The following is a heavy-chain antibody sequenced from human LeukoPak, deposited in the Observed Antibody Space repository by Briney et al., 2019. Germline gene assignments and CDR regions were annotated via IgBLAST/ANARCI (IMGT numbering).Heavy chain of an antibody. CDR2: IYYSGST. J-gene: IGHJ3*02. V-gene: IGHV4-31*03. CDR1: GGSISSGGYY. Sequence: SETLSLTCTVSGGSISSGGYYWSWIRQHPGKGLEWIGYIYYSGSTYYNPSLKSRVTISVDTSKNQFSLKLSTVTAADTAVYYCAREPYCSGGSCYGRRDIWGQGTMVTVSS. D-gene: IGHD2-15*01. CDR3: AREPYCSGGSCYGRRDI.